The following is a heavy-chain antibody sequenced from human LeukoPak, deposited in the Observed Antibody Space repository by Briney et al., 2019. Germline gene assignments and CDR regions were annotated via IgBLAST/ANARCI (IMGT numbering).Heavy chain of an antibody. CDR3: ARFDSSWAYTWFDP. J-gene: IGHJ5*02. CDR1: GGSISSTSYY. Sequence: SETLSLTCTVSGGSISSTSYYWGWIRQPPGKGLEWIGSIYYSGSTYYNPSLKSRVTISIDTSKNQFSLKLSSVTAADTAVYYCARFDSSWAYTWFDPWGQGTLVTVSS. V-gene: IGHV4-39*01. CDR2: IYYSGST. D-gene: IGHD6-13*01.